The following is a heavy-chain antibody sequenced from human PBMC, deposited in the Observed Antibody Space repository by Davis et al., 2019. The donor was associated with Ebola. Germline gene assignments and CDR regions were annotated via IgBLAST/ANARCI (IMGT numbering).Heavy chain of an antibody. CDR3: AKSGLSFGVVKYHYGMDV. J-gene: IGHJ6*04. CDR1: GLAFRDDW. V-gene: IGHV3-7*03. D-gene: IGHD3-3*01. Sequence: GGSLRLSCTVSGLAFRDDWMDWVRQAPGKGLEWVANISPDGYQQYYVDSVKGRFTISRDNAKNSLYLQMNSLRAEDTAVYYCAKSGLSFGVVKYHYGMDVWGKGTTVTVSS. CDR2: ISPDGYQQ.